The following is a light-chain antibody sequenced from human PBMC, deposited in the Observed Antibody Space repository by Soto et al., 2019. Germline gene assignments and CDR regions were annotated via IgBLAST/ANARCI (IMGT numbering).Light chain of an antibody. CDR1: QTVGSNY. V-gene: IGKV3-20*01. CDR3: QQYGYSPPWT. Sequence: EIVLTQSPGTLSLSPGEGATLSCRASQTVGSNYLAWYQQKPGQAPRLLIYGASRRATGIPDRFSGSGSGTDFTLTIIRLETEEFAVDYCQQYGYSPPWTFGQGTKVETK. J-gene: IGKJ1*01. CDR2: GAS.